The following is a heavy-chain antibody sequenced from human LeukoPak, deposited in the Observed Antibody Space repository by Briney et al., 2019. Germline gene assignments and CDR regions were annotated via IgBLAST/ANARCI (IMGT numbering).Heavy chain of an antibody. CDR1: GGSISSYY. Sequence: SETLSLTCTVSGGSISSYYWSWIRQPPGKELEWIGYIYYSGRTYYNPSLKSRVTISVDTSKNQFSLSLSSVTAADTAVYYCARSKVTYYYDAGGYYYFDYWGQGALVTVSS. J-gene: IGHJ4*02. CDR2: IYYSGRT. CDR3: ARSKVTYYYDAGGYYYFDY. V-gene: IGHV4-59*08. D-gene: IGHD3-22*01.